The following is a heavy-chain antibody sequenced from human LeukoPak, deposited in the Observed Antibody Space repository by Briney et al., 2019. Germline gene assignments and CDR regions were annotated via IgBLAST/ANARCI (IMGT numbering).Heavy chain of an antibody. CDR1: VYTFTSYY. CDR2: INPSGGST. Sequence: ASVKVSCTPSVYTFTSYYMHWVRQAPGQGREWMGIINPSGGSTSYAQKFQGRVTMTRDMSTSTVYMELSSLRSEDTAVYYCASLAGGNSESSDAFDIWGQGTMVTVSS. CDR3: ASLAGGNSESSDAFDI. J-gene: IGHJ3*02. D-gene: IGHD4-23*01. V-gene: IGHV1-46*01.